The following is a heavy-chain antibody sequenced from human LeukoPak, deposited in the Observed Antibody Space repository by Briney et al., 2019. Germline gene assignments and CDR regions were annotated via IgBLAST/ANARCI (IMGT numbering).Heavy chain of an antibody. J-gene: IGHJ6*02. Sequence: GGSLRLSCAASGFIVSGKYMSWVRQAPGKGLEWVSVIRSDGSTSYADSVKGRFTISRGNSKNTLYLQMNSLRAEDTAVYYCARDDVTYYYDSSGFGALYYYYGMDVWGQGTTVTVSS. CDR3: ARDDVTYYYDSSGFGALYYYYGMDV. CDR1: GFIVSGKY. V-gene: IGHV3-53*01. CDR2: IRSDGST. D-gene: IGHD3-22*01.